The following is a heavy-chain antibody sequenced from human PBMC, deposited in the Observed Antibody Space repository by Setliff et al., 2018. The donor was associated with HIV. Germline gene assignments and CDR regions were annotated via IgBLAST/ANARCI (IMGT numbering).Heavy chain of an antibody. CDR3: ARHESGRSSSWSNFDY. CDR2: IYHSGST. V-gene: IGHV4-38-2*01. CDR1: GYSIRSGYY. D-gene: IGHD6-13*01. J-gene: IGHJ4*02. Sequence: PSETLSLTCAVSGYSIRSGYYWGWIRQPPGKGLEWIGSIYHSGSTYYNPSLKSRVSISVDTFKNQFSLKLSSVTAADTVVYYCARHESGRSSSWSNFDYWGQGTLVTVSS.